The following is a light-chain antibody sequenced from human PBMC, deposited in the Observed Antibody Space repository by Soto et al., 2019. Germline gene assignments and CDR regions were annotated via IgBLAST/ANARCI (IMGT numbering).Light chain of an antibody. Sequence: SYELTQPPSVSVAPGETARLDCGGNTIGLKSVHWYQQKPGQAPLLVIYYDLDRPSGIPERFSGSNSGNTAILTIRRVEGGDEADYDCQVWDSSTDQPDVVFGGGTKVTVL. CDR3: QVWDSSTDQPDVV. CDR1: TIGLKS. CDR2: YDL. J-gene: IGLJ2*01. V-gene: IGLV3-21*04.